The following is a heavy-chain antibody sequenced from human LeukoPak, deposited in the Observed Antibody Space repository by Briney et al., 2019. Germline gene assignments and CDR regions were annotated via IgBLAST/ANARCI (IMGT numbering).Heavy chain of an antibody. CDR1: GFTFSSYA. Sequence: PGGSLRLSCAASGFTFSSYAMSWVRQAPGKGMEWVSAISGSGGSTYYADSVKGRFTISRDNSKNTLYLQMNSLRAEDTAVYYCAKQFLGYKELDIWGQGTMVTVSS. CDR2: ISGSGGST. D-gene: IGHD1-1*01. CDR3: AKQFLGYKELDI. V-gene: IGHV3-23*01. J-gene: IGHJ3*02.